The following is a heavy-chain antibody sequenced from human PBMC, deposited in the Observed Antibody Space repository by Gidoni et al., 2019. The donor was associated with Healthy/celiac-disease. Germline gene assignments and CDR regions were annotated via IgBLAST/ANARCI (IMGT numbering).Heavy chain of an antibody. CDR1: GYSFTSHW. D-gene: IGHD3-22*01. J-gene: IGHJ3*02. V-gene: IGHV5-10-1*03. CDR3: ARLSFYYDSSGYRGHAFDI. CDR2: IDPSDSYT. Sequence: EVQLVQSGAEVKKPGESLRISCKGSGYSFTSHWIRWVRQMPGKGLEWMGRIDPSDSYTNYSPSFQGHVTISADKSISTAYLQWSSLKASDTAMYYCARLSFYYDSSGYRGHAFDIWGQGTMVTVSS.